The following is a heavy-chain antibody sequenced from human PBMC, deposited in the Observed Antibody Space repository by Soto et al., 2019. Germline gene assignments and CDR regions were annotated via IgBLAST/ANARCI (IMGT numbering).Heavy chain of an antibody. J-gene: IGHJ5*02. V-gene: IGHV3-21*01. CDR1: GFTFSSYS. CDR2: ISSSSSYI. CDR3: ARDRPGAHWFDP. D-gene: IGHD3-10*01. Sequence: GGSLRLSCAASGFTFSSYSMNWVRQAPGKGLEWVSSISSSSSYIYYADSVKGRFTISRDNAKNSLYLQMNSLRAEVTAVYYCARDRPGAHWFDPWGQGTLVTVSS.